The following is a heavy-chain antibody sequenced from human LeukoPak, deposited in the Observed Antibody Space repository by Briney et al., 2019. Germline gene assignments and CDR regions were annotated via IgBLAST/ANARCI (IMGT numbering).Heavy chain of an antibody. CDR3: ARLPTVTFFDY. CDR2: LYYSGST. D-gene: IGHD4-17*01. CDR1: GGSTSSSNYY. Sequence: SETLSLTCTVSGGSTSSSNYYWGWIRQPPGKGLEWIGSLYYSGSTYYNPSLKSRVAISVDTSKNQFSLKLSSVTAADTAVYYCARLPTVTFFDYWGQGTLVTVSS. V-gene: IGHV4-39*01. J-gene: IGHJ4*02.